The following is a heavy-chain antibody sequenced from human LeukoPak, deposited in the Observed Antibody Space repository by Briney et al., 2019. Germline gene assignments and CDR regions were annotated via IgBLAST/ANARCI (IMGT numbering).Heavy chain of an antibody. CDR3: ARVGCSSTSCANGGYYYYYMDV. V-gene: IGHV3-48*03. J-gene: IGHJ6*03. CDR1: GFTFSNYE. D-gene: IGHD2-2*01. CDR2: ISSSGSTI. Sequence: GGSLRLSCAASGFTFSNYEMNWVRQAPGKGLEWVSYISSSGSTIYYADSVKGRFTISRDNAKNSLYLQMNSLRAEDTAVYYCARVGCSSTSCANGGYYYYYMDVWGKGTTVTVSS.